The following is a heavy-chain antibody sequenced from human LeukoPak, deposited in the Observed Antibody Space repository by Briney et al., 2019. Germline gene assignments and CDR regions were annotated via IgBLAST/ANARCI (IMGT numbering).Heavy chain of an antibody. CDR2: ISSSGSTI. J-gene: IGHJ4*02. CDR1: GFTFSDYY. D-gene: IGHD2-21*02. V-gene: IGHV3-11*01. CDR3: ARDVVTATTDY. Sequence: PGGSLRLSCAAPGFTFSDYYMSWIRQAPGRGLEWVSYISSSGSTIYYADSVKGRFTISRDNANNLLYLQMNSLRAEDTAVYYCARDVVTATTDYWGQGTLVTVSS.